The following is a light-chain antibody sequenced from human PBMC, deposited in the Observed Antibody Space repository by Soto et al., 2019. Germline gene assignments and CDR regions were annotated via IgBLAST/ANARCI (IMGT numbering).Light chain of an antibody. Sequence: ETVLTQSPGTLSLSPGERATLSCRASQSVRSSFLAWYQQKPGQAPRLLIYGASSRATGIPDRFSGSGSGTDFTRTSSRLEPEDFAVYYCQQYGRSPWTFGQGTKVEIK. CDR3: QQYGRSPWT. J-gene: IGKJ1*01. CDR2: GAS. CDR1: QSVRSSF. V-gene: IGKV3-20*01.